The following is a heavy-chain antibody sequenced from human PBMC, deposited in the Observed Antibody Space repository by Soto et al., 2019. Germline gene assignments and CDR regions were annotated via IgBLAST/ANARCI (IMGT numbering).Heavy chain of an antibody. CDR2: ISAHNGNT. CDR1: GYAFTIYG. Sequence: QVHLVQSGAEVKKPGASVKVSCKGSGYAFTIYGITWVRQAPGQGLEWMGWISAHNGNTNYAQKLQGRVTVTRDTSKSTAYMELRSLRSDDTAVYYCARGRYGDYWGQGALVTVSS. CDR3: ARGRYGDY. J-gene: IGHJ4*02. V-gene: IGHV1-18*01. D-gene: IGHD1-1*01.